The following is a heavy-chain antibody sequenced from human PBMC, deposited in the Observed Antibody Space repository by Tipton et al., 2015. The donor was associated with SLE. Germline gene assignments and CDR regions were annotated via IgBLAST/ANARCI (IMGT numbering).Heavy chain of an antibody. Sequence: SLRLSCAASGFTFSTYWMHWVRQAPGKGLVWVSRINGDGSSTSYADSVKGRFTISRDNAKNTLYLQMNSLRAEDTAVYYCARDGARTSYSSSQGGDSWGQGTLVTVSS. CDR2: INGDGSST. D-gene: IGHD6-6*01. CDR1: GFTFSTYW. CDR3: ARDGARTSYSSSQGGDS. V-gene: IGHV3-74*01. J-gene: IGHJ4*02.